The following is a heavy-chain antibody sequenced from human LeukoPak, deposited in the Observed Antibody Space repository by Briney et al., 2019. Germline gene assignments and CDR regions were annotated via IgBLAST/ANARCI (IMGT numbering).Heavy chain of an antibody. V-gene: IGHV6-1*01. J-gene: IGHJ5*02. Sequence: SQTLSLTCAISGDSFSSNSVTWNWIRQSPSRGLEWLGRTYYRFTWYNDYAVSVRGRITVSPDTSKNQFSLHLNSVTPEDTAVYYCARSPTQYDCFDPWGQGILVTVSS. D-gene: IGHD2-2*01. CDR3: ARSPTQYDCFDP. CDR2: TYYRFTWYN. CDR1: GDSFSSNSVT.